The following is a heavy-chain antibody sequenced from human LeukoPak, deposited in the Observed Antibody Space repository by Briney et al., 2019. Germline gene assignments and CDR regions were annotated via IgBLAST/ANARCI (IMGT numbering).Heavy chain of an antibody. CDR3: AKDRSTAGEY. J-gene: IGHJ4*02. CDR2: IASTGSST. D-gene: IGHD6-13*01. CDR1: GFTFSSAW. V-gene: IGHV3-23*01. Sequence: GGSLRLSCAASGFTFSSAWMSWVRQAPGKGLEWVSTIASTGSSTYFADSVMGRFTISRDNSKSTLYLQMNSLRAEDTAVYYCAKDRSTAGEYWGQGTLVTVSS.